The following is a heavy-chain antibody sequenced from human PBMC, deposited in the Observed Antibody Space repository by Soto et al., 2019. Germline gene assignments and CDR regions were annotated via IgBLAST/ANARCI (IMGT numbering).Heavy chain of an antibody. CDR1: GFTFSSYS. Sequence: GGSLRLSCPASGFTFSSYSMNWVRQAPGKGLEWVSSSSSSSSYVYYADSVKGRFTISRNNATNSLYLQMNSLRAEDTAVYYCARDNYVGGDAFDIWGQGTMVTVSS. D-gene: IGHD3-16*01. CDR2: SSSSSSYV. J-gene: IGHJ3*02. CDR3: ARDNYVGGDAFDI. V-gene: IGHV3-21*01.